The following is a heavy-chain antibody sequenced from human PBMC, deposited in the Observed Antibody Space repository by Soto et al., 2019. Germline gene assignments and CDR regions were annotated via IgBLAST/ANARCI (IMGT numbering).Heavy chain of an antibody. CDR3: ARDRFDVGATNWFDP. J-gene: IGHJ5*02. CDR2: IIAYNGNT. V-gene: IGHV1-18*01. Sequence: QVQLVQSGAEVKKPGASVKVSCKASGYTFTSYGISWVRQAPGQGLEWMGWIIAYNGNTNYAQKLKGRVTMTTNTTTSTACMEMRGLRSVDTAVYYCARDRFDVGATNWFDPWGQGTLVTVSS. D-gene: IGHD2-21*02. CDR1: GYTFTSYG.